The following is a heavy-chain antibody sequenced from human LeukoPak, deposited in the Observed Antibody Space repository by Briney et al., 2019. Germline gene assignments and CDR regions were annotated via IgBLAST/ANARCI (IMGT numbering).Heavy chain of an antibody. CDR1: GYTFTGYY. Sequence: GASVKASCKASGYTFTGYYMHWVRQAPGQGLEWMGRINPNSGGTNYAQKFQGRVTMTRDTSTGTAYMELSRLRSDDTAVYYCARDLGTYYYDSSGYSWGQGTLVTVSS. J-gene: IGHJ4*02. D-gene: IGHD3-22*01. CDR2: INPNSGGT. CDR3: ARDLGTYYYDSSGYS. V-gene: IGHV1-2*06.